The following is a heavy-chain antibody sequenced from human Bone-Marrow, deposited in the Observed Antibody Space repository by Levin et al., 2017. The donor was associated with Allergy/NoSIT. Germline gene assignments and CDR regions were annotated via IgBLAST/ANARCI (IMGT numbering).Heavy chain of an antibody. Sequence: HPGGSLRLSCVASGFTFSDYGMNWVRQAPGKGLEWVAIISNDGSAKYYADSVKGRFTISRDNPKTTLYLQMNSLSADDAALYYCVKQAASAMAGLDDYWGQGTLVTVSS. J-gene: IGHJ4*02. D-gene: IGHD6-19*01. CDR3: VKQAASAMAGLDDY. CDR1: GFTFSDYG. V-gene: IGHV3-30*18. CDR2: ISNDGSAK.